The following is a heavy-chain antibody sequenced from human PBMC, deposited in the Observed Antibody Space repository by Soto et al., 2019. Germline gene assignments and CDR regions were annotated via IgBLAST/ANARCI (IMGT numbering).Heavy chain of an antibody. CDR1: GFTFSSYW. V-gene: IGHV3-7*03. J-gene: IGHJ4*02. CDR2: IKQDGSEN. Sequence: PGGSLRLSCAASGFTFSSYWMSWVRQAPGKGLEWVANIKQDGSENYYVDSVRGRFTISRDNSHNTLYLQVHSLTAEDTAVYYCAKDRRAGGNSAFYFDFWGQGAQVTVSS. CDR3: AKDRRAGGNSAFYFDF. D-gene: IGHD3-16*01.